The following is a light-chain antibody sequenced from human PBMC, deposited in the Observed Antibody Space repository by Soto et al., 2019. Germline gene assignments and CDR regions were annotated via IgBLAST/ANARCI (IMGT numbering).Light chain of an antibody. CDR3: AAWDDSLSVV. CDR1: RSNIGSNY. CDR2: SNN. J-gene: IGLJ2*01. V-gene: IGLV1-47*02. Sequence: QAVVTQSPSASGTPGQRVTISCSGSRSNIGSNYVYWYQQVPGTAPKLLIYSNNQRPSGVPDRFSGSKSGTSASLAISGLRSEDEADYYCAAWDDSLSVVFGGGTKLTVL.